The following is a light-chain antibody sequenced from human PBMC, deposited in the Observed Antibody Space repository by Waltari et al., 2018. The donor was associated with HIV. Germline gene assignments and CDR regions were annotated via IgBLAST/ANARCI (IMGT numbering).Light chain of an antibody. CDR1: SSNIGSNA. V-gene: IGLV1-44*01. CDR3: AAWDDSLNGGV. J-gene: IGLJ3*02. CDR2: SIN. Sequence: QSILTQPPSASGTPGQRVTISCSGSSSNIGSNAVNWYQQLPGTAPKLLIYSINERASWVPDRFSGSKSGTSASLAISGLQSEDEADYHCAAWDDSLNGGVFGGGTKLTVL.